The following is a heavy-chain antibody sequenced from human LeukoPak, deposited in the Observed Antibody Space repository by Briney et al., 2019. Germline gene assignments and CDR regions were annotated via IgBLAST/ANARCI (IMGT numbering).Heavy chain of an antibody. D-gene: IGHD4-11*01. CDR2: IWYDGSNK. Sequence: SLTLSWAAAGFTFSNYGMRWVRQPPGKGLEWVAVIWYDGSNKYYADSVKGRFTISRDNSKKELYLQMNSLRTEDTAVYYCARDFNSNYTDGGYYYYYYMDVWGKGTTVSVSS. V-gene: IGHV3-33*01. J-gene: IGHJ6*03. CDR1: GFTFSNYG. CDR3: ARDFNSNYTDGGYYYYYYMDV.